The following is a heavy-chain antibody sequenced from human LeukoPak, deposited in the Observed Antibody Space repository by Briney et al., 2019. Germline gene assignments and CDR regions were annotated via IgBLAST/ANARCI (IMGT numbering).Heavy chain of an antibody. CDR1: GGSFSGYY. CDR3: ARGRRYCSSTSCSRGYYYYYGMDV. CDR2: INHSGST. V-gene: IGHV4-34*01. Sequence: PSETLSLTCAVYGGSFSGYYWSWIRQPPGKGPEWIGEINHSGSTNYNPSLKSRVTISVDTSKNQFSLKLSSVTAADTAVYYCARGRRYCSSTSCSRGYYYYYGMDVWGQGTTVTVS. D-gene: IGHD2-2*01. J-gene: IGHJ6*02.